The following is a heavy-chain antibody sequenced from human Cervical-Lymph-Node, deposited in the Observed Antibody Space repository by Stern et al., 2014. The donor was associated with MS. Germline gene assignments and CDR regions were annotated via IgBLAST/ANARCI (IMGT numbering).Heavy chain of an antibody. D-gene: IGHD3-22*01. CDR1: GYAFTGNF. CDR3: ARDEGRGNYYDATGSFDY. V-gene: IGHV1-2*06. J-gene: IGHJ4*02. Sequence: VQLVQSGAEVKKPGASVKVSCKASGYAFTGNFMHWVRQAPGQGLEWMGRINPNNGGTDFAQKFQGRVTMTRDPSISTAYMELSGLTSDDTAVYYCARDEGRGNYYDATGSFDYWGQGTLVTVSS. CDR2: INPNNGGT.